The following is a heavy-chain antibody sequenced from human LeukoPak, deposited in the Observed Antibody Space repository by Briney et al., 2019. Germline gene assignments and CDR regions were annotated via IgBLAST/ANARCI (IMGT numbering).Heavy chain of an antibody. D-gene: IGHD6-6*01. CDR3: AKWKYSNSGIDDY. Sequence: GGSLRLSCAASGFTFSSYAMSWVRQVPGKGLEWVSVISGSGDNTYYADSVKGRFTISRDNTKNMLYLQMNSLRAEDTAVYYCAKWKYSNSGIDDYWGQGTLVTVSS. J-gene: IGHJ4*02. V-gene: IGHV3-23*01. CDR1: GFTFSSYA. CDR2: ISGSGDNT.